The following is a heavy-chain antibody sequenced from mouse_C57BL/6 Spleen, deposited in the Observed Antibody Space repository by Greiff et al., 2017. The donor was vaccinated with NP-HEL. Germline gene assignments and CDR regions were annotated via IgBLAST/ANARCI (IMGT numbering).Heavy chain of an antibody. CDR2: ISSGSSTI. CDR3: ARKPVVAPYAMDY. J-gene: IGHJ4*01. V-gene: IGHV5-17*01. CDR1: GFTFSDYG. Sequence: EVMLVESGGGLVKPGGSLKLSCAASGFTFSDYGMHWVRQAPEKGLEWVAYISSGSSTIYYADTVKGRFTIARDNAKNTLFLQMNSLRSEDTAMYYCARKPVVAPYAMDYWGQGTSVTVSS. D-gene: IGHD1-1*01.